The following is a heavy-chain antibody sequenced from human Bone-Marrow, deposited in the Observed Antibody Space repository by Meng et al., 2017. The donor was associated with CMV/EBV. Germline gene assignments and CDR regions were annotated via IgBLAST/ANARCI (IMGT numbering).Heavy chain of an antibody. CDR2: IYYSGST. Sequence: GSLRLSCTVSGGSISSYYWSWIRQPPGKGLEWIGYIYYSGSTNYNPSLKSRVTISVDTSKNQFSLKLSSVTAADTAVYYCAIGPKYYYDYWGQGKLVTVSS. CDR3: AIGPKYYYDY. V-gene: IGHV4-59*01. J-gene: IGHJ4*02. CDR1: GGSISSYY.